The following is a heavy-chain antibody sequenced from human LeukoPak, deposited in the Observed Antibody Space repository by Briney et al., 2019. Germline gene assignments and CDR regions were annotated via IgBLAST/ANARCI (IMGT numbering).Heavy chain of an antibody. J-gene: IGHJ4*02. CDR3: ARDGGDYSFDY. V-gene: IGHV1-46*01. CDR1: GGTFSSYA. CDR2: INPSGSST. Sequence: SVKVSCKASGGTFSSYAISWVRQAPGQGLEWMGIINPSGSSTSYAQKFQGRVTMTRDTSTSTVYMELSSLRSEDTAVYYCARDGGDYSFDYWGQGTLVTVSS. D-gene: IGHD4-17*01.